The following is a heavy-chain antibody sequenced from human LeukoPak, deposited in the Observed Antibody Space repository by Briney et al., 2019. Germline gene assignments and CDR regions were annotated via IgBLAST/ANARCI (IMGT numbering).Heavy chain of an antibody. CDR1: GGTFSNYA. V-gene: IGHV1-69*13. CDR3: AGWGARGHYYDSSGYYGY. D-gene: IGHD3-22*01. CDR2: IIPISGTT. Sequence: SVKVSCKASGGTFSNYAISWVRQAPRKGLEWMGGIIPISGTTNYAQKYQGRVTVTADESTSTAYMELSSLRSEDTAVYYCAGWGARGHYYDSSGYYGYWGQGTLVTVSS. J-gene: IGHJ4*02.